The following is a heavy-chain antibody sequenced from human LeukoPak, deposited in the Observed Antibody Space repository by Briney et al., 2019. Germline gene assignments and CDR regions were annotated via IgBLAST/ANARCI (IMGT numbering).Heavy chain of an antibody. CDR1: GYTFTGYY. J-gene: IGHJ4*02. CDR3: ATAKYSSSWYNY. D-gene: IGHD6-13*01. Sequence: ASVKVSCKASGYTFTGYYMHWVRQAPGQGLEWMGWINPNSGGTNYAQKFQGRVTMTRDTSISTAYMELSRLRSDDTAVYYCATAKYSSSWYNYWGQGTLVTVSS. V-gene: IGHV1-2*02. CDR2: INPNSGGT.